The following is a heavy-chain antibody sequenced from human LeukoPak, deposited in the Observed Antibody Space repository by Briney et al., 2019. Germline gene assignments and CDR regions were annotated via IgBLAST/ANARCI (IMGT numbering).Heavy chain of an antibody. Sequence: PGGSLRLSCAASGFTVSSNYMSWVRQAPGKGLEWVSLIYSGGSTYYADSAKGRITISRDNSKNTLYLQMNSLRAEDTAVYYCARAVGAPYYYMDVWGKGTTVTISS. V-gene: IGHV3-53*01. CDR1: GFTVSSNY. CDR3: ARAVGAPYYYMDV. J-gene: IGHJ6*03. D-gene: IGHD1-26*01. CDR2: IYSGGST.